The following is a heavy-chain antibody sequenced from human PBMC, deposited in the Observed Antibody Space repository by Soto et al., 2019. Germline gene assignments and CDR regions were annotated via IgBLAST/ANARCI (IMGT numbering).Heavy chain of an antibody. CDR3: ARDRGYYYGSGSYYNAQSWFDP. CDR2: INAGNGNT. Sequence: ASVKVSFKASRYTFTSYAMHWVRQAPGQRLEWMGWINAGNGNTKYSQKFQGRVTITRDTSASTAYMELSSLRSEDTAVYYCARDRGYYYGSGSYYNAQSWFDPWGQGTLVTVSS. D-gene: IGHD3-10*01. J-gene: IGHJ5*02. V-gene: IGHV1-3*01. CDR1: RYTFTSYA.